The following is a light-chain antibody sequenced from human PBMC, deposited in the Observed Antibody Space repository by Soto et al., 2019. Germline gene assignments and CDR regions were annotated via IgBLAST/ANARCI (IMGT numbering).Light chain of an antibody. CDR3: QQYGSSPPWT. CDR1: QAISSN. Sequence: EIVMTQSPATLSVSRWERATLSCRANQAISSNVAWYQQKPGQAPRLLIYGASTRATGIPDRFSGSGSGTDFTLTISRLEPEDFAVYYCQQYGSSPPWTFGQGTKVDIK. J-gene: IGKJ1*01. V-gene: IGKV3-20*01. CDR2: GAS.